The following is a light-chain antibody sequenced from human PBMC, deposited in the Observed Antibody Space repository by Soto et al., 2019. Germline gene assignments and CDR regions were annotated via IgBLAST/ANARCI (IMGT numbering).Light chain of an antibody. J-gene: IGKJ1*01. CDR1: QSISSW. CDR2: NAS. CDR3: QQYYTYSRT. Sequence: DIQMTQSPSTLSASVGDRVTITCRASQSISSWLAWYQQKPGTAPNLLIYNASSLESGVPSRFSGSGSATEFTLTISSLQPDDFATYYCQQYYTYSRTFGQGTKVEIK. V-gene: IGKV1-5*03.